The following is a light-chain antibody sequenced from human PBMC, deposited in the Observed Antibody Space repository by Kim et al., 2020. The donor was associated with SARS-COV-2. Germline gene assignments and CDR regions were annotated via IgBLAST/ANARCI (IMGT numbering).Light chain of an antibody. Sequence: VSPADRATLSCRASQSVSSNSAWYQQKPGQAPRLLIYGASTRATGIPARFSGSGSGTEFTLTISSLQSEDFAVYYCQQYNNWPMYTFGQGTKLEI. V-gene: IGKV3-15*01. CDR3: QQYNNWPMYT. CDR2: GAS. J-gene: IGKJ2*01. CDR1: QSVSSN.